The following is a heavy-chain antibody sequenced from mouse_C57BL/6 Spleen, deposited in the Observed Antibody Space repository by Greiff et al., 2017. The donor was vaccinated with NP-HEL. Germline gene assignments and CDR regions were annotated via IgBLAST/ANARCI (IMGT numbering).Heavy chain of an antibody. V-gene: IGHV1-55*01. D-gene: IGHD1-1*01. CDR3: ARGRTTDYYAMDY. J-gene: IGHJ4*01. Sequence: VQLQQPGAELVKPGASVKMSCKASGYTFTSYWITWVKQRPGQGLEWIGDIYPGSGSTNYNEKFKSKATLTVDTSSSTAYMQLSSLTSEDSAVYYCARGRTTDYYAMDYWGQGTSVTVSS. CDR2: IYPGSGST. CDR1: GYTFTSYW.